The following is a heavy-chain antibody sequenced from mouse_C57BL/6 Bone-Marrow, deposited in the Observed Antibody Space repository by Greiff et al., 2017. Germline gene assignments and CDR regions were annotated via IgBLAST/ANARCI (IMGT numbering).Heavy chain of an antibody. CDR3: TRLLRSFFAY. Sequence: QVQLQQSGAELVRPGASVTLSCKASGYTFTDYEMHWVKQTPVHGLEWIGAIDPETGGTAYNQKFKGKAILTADKSSSTAYMELRSLTSEDSAVYYCTRLLRSFFAYWGQGTLVTVSA. V-gene: IGHV1-15*01. D-gene: IGHD1-1*01. J-gene: IGHJ3*01. CDR2: IDPETGGT. CDR1: GYTFTDYE.